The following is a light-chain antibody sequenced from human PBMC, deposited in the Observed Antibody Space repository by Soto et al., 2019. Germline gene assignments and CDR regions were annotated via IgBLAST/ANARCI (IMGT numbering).Light chain of an antibody. CDR3: CSYTTSSSVI. Sequence: QSVLTQPASVSGSPGQSITISCTGTSSDIGAYNYVSWYQQQPGKAPKVMIYDVSNRPPGVSHRFSGSKSGNTASLTISGLQAEDEADYYCCSYTTSSSVIFGGGTKLTVL. CDR2: DVS. V-gene: IGLV2-14*01. J-gene: IGLJ2*01. CDR1: SSDIGAYNY.